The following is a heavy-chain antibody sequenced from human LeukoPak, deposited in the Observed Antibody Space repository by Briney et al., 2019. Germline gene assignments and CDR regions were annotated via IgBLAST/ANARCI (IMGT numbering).Heavy chain of an antibody. CDR1: GFTFSDYY. V-gene: IGHV3-11*01. Sequence: GGSLRLSCAASGFTFSDYYMSWIRQAPGKGLEWISYITSSGSAIYYADSVKGRFTISRDNARNSLYLQMNNLRAEDTAVYYCARDYVSTGFTFDCWGQGTLVTVSS. CDR3: ARDYVSTGFTFDC. J-gene: IGHJ4*02. D-gene: IGHD3-22*01. CDR2: ITSSGSAI.